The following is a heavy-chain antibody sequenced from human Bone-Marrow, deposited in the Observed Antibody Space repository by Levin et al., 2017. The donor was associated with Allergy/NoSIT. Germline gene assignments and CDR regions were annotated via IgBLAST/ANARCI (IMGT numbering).Heavy chain of an antibody. CDR3: ATTSCFVCTFDI. Sequence: SETLSLTCAVSGPSISSGYYWGWIRQPPGKGLEFVGRMYHSGSAYYNPSLKSRVTVSVDTSKNHFSLKLTSVTAADTAVYYCATTSCFVCTFDIWGQGTMVTVSS. CDR1: GPSISSGYY. CDR2: MYHSGSA. D-gene: IGHD2-2*01. V-gene: IGHV4-38-2*01. J-gene: IGHJ3*02.